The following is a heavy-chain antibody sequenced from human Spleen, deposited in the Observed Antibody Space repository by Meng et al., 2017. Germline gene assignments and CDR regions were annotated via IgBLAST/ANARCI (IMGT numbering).Heavy chain of an antibody. CDR2: ISISSSYI. CDR1: GFTFSTYT. D-gene: IGHD1-26*01. J-gene: IGHJ5*02. Sequence: GESLKISCAASGFTFSTYTMNWVRQAPGKGLEWVSSISISSSYIYYSDSVKGRFTISRDNAKDSLYLQMNSLRGEDTAVYYCSKDGGGSLFDPWGQGTLVTVSS. CDR3: SKDGGGSLFDP. V-gene: IGHV3-21*01.